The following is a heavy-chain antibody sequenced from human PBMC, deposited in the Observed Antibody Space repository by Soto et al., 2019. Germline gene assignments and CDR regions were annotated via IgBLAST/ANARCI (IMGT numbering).Heavy chain of an antibody. CDR3: ARLRLHAKALGPRYYYGMDV. J-gene: IGHJ6*02. Sequence: ASVKVSCKASGGTFSSYAISWVRQAPGQGLEWMGGIIPIFGTANYAQKFQGRVTITADESTSTAYMELSSLRSEDTAVYYCARLRLHAKALGPRYYYGMDVWGQGTTVTV. V-gene: IGHV1-69*13. CDR1: GGTFSSYA. D-gene: IGHD4-4*01. CDR2: IIPIFGTA.